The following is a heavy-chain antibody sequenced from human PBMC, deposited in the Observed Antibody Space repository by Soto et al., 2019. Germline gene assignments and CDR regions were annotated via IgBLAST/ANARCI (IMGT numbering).Heavy chain of an antibody. J-gene: IGHJ4*02. CDR2: ISGSGGST. CDR1: GFTFSSYA. D-gene: IGHD3-22*01. V-gene: IGHV3-23*01. CDR3: AKTPKLYYYDSSGYPSPIYY. Sequence: GGSLRLSCAASGFTFSSYAMSWVRQAPGKGLEWVSAISGSGGSTYYADSVKGRFTISRDNSKNTLYLQMNSLRAEDTAVYYCAKTPKLYYYDSSGYPSPIYYWGQGTLVTVSS.